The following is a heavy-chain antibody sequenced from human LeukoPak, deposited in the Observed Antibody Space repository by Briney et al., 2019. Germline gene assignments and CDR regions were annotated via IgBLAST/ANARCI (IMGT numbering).Heavy chain of an antibody. CDR1: GGSISSCY. J-gene: IGHJ6*02. CDR2: IYTSGST. D-gene: IGHD1-1*01. Sequence: SETLSLTCTVSGGSISSCYWSWIRQPAGKGLEWIGRIYTSGSTNYNPSLKSRVTMSVDTSKNQFSLKLSSVTAADTAVYYCARVATGTNWYGMDVWGQGTTVTVSS. V-gene: IGHV4-4*07. CDR3: ARVATGTNWYGMDV.